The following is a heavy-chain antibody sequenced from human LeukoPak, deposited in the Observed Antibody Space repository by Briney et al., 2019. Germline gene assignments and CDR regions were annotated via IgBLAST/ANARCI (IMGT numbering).Heavy chain of an antibody. CDR1: GFTFSSYG. J-gene: IGHJ4*02. Sequence: GGSLRLSCAASGFTFSSYGIQWVRQAPGKGLEWVAVISYDGIGMYYADSVKGRFTISRDNSKNTLYLQMNSLRAEDTAVYYCANEVGADLFDYWGQGTLVTVPS. CDR2: ISYDGIGM. CDR3: ANEVGADLFDY. V-gene: IGHV3-30*18. D-gene: IGHD1-26*01.